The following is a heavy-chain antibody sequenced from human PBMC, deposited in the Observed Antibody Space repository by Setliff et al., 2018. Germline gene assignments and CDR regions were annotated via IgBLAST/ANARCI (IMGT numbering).Heavy chain of an antibody. Sequence: GESLKISCKASGYSFTTYWIAWVRQMPGKGLEWMGVIYPGDYDTSYSPSFQGRVTISVDKSSNTAYLQWSSLKASDTAIYYCARRAVTAEYFQHWGHGTLVTVSS. J-gene: IGHJ1*01. CDR2: IYPGDYDT. CDR1: GYSFTTYW. V-gene: IGHV5-51*01. D-gene: IGHD4-17*01. CDR3: ARRAVTAEYFQH.